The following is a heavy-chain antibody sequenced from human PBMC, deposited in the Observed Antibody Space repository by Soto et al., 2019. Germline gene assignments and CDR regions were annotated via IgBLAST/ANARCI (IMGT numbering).Heavy chain of an antibody. CDR3: ARNSLTGYYNYYYSMDV. V-gene: IGHV5-51*01. Sequence: PGESLKISCKSSGYSFSIYWIAWVRLMPGKGLEWMGSIYPDDSDTKYSPSFQGQVTISADKSISAAYLQWSSLKASDTAIYYCARNSLTGYYNYYYSMDVWGQGTMVTVSS. CDR1: GYSFSIYW. CDR2: IYPDDSDT. D-gene: IGHD3-9*01. J-gene: IGHJ6*02.